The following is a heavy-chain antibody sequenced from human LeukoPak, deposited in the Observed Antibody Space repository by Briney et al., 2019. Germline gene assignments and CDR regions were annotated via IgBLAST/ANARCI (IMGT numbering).Heavy chain of an antibody. V-gene: IGHV3-33*01. CDR1: GFTFSSYG. CDR3: VAIAPNSSGDY. J-gene: IGHJ4*02. CDR2: IWYDGSNK. Sequence: GGSLRLSCAASGFTFSSYGMLWVRQAPGKGLEWVAVIWYDGSNKYYADSVKGRFTISRDNSKNTLYLQMNSLRAEDTAVYYCVAIAPNSSGDYWGQGTLVTVSS. D-gene: IGHD6-19*01.